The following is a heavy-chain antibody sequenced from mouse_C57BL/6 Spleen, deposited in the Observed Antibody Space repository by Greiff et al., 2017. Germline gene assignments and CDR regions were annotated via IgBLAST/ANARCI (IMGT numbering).Heavy chain of an antibody. CDR2: LYPGDGDT. CDR1: GYAFSSYW. CDR3: ARGNYDYDGYAMDY. Sequence: VQLQQSGAELVKPGASVKISCKASGYAFSSYWMNWVKQRPGKGLEWIGQLYPGDGDTNYNGKFKGKATLTADKSSSTAYMQLSSLTSEDSAVYFCARGNYDYDGYAMDYWGQGTSVTVSS. D-gene: IGHD2-4*01. V-gene: IGHV1-80*01. J-gene: IGHJ4*01.